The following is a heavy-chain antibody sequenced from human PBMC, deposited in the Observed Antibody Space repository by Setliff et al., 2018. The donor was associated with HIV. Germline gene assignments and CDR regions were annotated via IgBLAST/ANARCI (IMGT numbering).Heavy chain of an antibody. J-gene: IGHJ6*02. D-gene: IGHD6-13*01. V-gene: IGHV1-3*01. Sequence: ASVKVSCKASGYTFTSYAMHWVRQAPGQRLEWMGWINAGNGNTKYSQKFQGRVTITRDTSASTAYMELSSLRSEDTAVYYCARVKDSSSWYYNYYYGMDVWGQGTTVTVSS. CDR2: INAGNGNT. CDR1: GYTFTSYA. CDR3: ARVKDSSSWYYNYYYGMDV.